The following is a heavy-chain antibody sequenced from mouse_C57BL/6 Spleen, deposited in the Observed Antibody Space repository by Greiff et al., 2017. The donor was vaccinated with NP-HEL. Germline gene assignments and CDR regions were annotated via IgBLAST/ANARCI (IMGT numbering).Heavy chain of an antibody. CDR1: GYTFTSYW. CDR3: ARWGTTVVASNYYAMDY. CDR2: IHPNSGST. J-gene: IGHJ4*01. V-gene: IGHV1-64*01. Sequence: QVQLQQPGAELVKPGASVKLSCKASGYTFTSYWMHWVKQRPGQGLEWIGMIHPNSGSTNYNEKFKSKATLTVDKSSSTAYMQLSSLTSEDSAVYYCARWGTTVVASNYYAMDYWGQGTSVTVSS. D-gene: IGHD1-1*01.